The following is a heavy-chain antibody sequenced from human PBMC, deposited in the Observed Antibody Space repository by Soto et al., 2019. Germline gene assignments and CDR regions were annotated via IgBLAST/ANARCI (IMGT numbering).Heavy chain of an antibody. J-gene: IGHJ4*02. V-gene: IGHV3-48*03. CDR3: ARDRGWSSSPGYFDY. CDR2: INSGSTM. D-gene: IGHD6-6*01. CDR1: GFTFSNYE. Sequence: EVQLVESGGGLVQPGGSLRLSCAASGFTFSNYEMNWVRQAPGEGLEWVSYINSGSTMYYADSVKGRFTISRDNAKNSLELQMNSLRAEDTAVYYWARDRGWSSSPGYFDYWGQGTLVTVSS.